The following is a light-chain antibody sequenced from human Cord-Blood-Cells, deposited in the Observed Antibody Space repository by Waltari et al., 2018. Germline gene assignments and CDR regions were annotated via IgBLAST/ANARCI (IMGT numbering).Light chain of an antibody. CDR1: ALPKQY. Sequence: SYELTQPPSVSVSPGQTARITCSGDALPKQYAYWYQQKPGQAPVLVIYKDSERPSGIPERFSGSSAGRTVTLNISGVQAEGEADYYCQSADSSGTWVFGGGTKLTVL. V-gene: IGLV3-25*02. CDR3: QSADSSGTWV. CDR2: KDS. J-gene: IGLJ3*02.